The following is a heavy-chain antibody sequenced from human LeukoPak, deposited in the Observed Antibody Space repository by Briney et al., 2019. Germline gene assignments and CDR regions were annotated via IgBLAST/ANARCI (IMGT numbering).Heavy chain of an antibody. D-gene: IGHD1-1*01. V-gene: IGHV1-18*01. CDR1: GYTFTNYG. Sequence: ASVKVSCKASGYTFTNYGISWVRQAPGQGLEWMGWISAYNGNTNYAQKLQGRVTMTTDTSTSTAYVELRSLRSDDTAVYYCARDRHTTSIAFDIWGQGTMVTVSS. CDR2: ISAYNGNT. CDR3: ARDRHTTSIAFDI. J-gene: IGHJ3*02.